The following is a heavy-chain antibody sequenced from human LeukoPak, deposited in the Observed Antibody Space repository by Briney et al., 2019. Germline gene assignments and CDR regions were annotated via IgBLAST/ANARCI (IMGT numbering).Heavy chain of an antibody. Sequence: ASVKVSCKASGYTFTGYYMHWVRQAPGQGLEWMGWINPNSGGTNYAQKFQGRVTMTRDTSISTAYMEVSRLTSDDTAVYYCALYSSGLFDPWGQGTLVTVSS. CDR3: ALYSSGLFDP. J-gene: IGHJ5*02. V-gene: IGHV1-2*02. CDR1: GYTFTGYY. CDR2: INPNSGGT. D-gene: IGHD6-19*01.